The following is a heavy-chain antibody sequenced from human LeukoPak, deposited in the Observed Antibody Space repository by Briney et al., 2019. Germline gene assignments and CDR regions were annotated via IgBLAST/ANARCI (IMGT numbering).Heavy chain of an antibody. CDR2: IHPGDSGT. Sequence: GESLKISCKGSGYTFTTYWIGWVRQMPGKGLEWMGIIHPGDSGTRYSPSFQGQVTMSVDESITTAYLQWSSLRASDSAIYYCARGGTYRYGSSDYWGQGTLVTVSS. CDR1: GYTFTTYW. V-gene: IGHV5-51*01. CDR3: ARGGTYRYGSSDY. J-gene: IGHJ4*02. D-gene: IGHD5-18*01.